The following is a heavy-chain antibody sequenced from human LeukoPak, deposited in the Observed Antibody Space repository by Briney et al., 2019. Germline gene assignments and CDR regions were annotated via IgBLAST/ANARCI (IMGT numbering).Heavy chain of an antibody. J-gene: IGHJ4*02. Sequence: SETLSLTCIVSGDSITSSYWSWIRQPPGKGLEWIGYVYHSGITNYNPSLKSRVTISIDSSKNQFTLKLNSVTAADTAVYYCVKTAGRDGLAPPYRGQGTLVTVSS. V-gene: IGHV4-59*01. CDR1: GDSITSSY. D-gene: IGHD6-13*01. CDR3: VKTAGRDGLAPPY. CDR2: VYHSGIT.